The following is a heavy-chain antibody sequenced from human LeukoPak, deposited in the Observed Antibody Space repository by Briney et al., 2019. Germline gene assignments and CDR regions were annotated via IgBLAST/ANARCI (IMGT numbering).Heavy chain of an antibody. J-gene: IGHJ4*02. D-gene: IGHD3-3*01. V-gene: IGHV3-11*01. CDR2: ISSSGSTI. CDR1: GFTFSDYY. Sequence: GGSLRLSCAASGFTFSDYYMSWIRQAPGEGLEWVSYISSSGSTIYYADSVKGRFTISRDNAKNSLYLQMNSLRAEDTAVYYCAVRENDFWSGVDYWGQGTLVTVSS. CDR3: AVRENDFWSGVDY.